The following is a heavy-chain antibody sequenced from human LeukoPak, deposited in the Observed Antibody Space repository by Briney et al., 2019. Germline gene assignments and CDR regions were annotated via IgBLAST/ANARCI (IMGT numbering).Heavy chain of an antibody. V-gene: IGHV1-69*05. CDR2: IIPIFGTA. Sequence: ASVKVSCKASGGTFSSYAISWVRQAPGQGLEWMGGIIPIFGTANYAQKFQGRVTITTDESTSTAYMELSSLRSEDTAVYYCARGRPGYSSSWYKYCFDPWGQGTLVTVSS. CDR3: ARGRPGYSSSWYKYCFDP. J-gene: IGHJ5*02. D-gene: IGHD6-13*01. CDR1: GGTFSSYA.